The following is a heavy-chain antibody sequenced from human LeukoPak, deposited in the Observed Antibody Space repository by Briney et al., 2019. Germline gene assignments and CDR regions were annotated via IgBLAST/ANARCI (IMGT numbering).Heavy chain of an antibody. CDR2: IKQDGSEK. CDR1: GFTFSNYA. CDR3: ARDYGYSYGYDY. J-gene: IGHJ4*02. V-gene: IGHV3-7*05. Sequence: AGGSLRLSCAATGFTFSNYAIHWGRQAPGKGLEWVANIKQDGSEKFCLDSVKGRFTISRDNAKNSLYLQMNSLRAEDTAVYYCARDYGYSYGYDYWGQGTLVTVS. D-gene: IGHD5-18*01.